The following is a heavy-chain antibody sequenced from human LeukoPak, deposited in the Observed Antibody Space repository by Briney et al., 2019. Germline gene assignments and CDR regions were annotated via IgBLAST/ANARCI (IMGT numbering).Heavy chain of an antibody. CDR3: ARAEYSSSWFSYPGWFDP. V-gene: IGHV1-18*01. CDR2: ISAYNGNT. J-gene: IGHJ5*02. D-gene: IGHD6-13*01. Sequence: ASVKVSCKASGYTFTSYGISWVRQAPGQGLEWMGWISAYNGNTNYAQKLQGRVTMTTDTSTSTAYMELRSLRSDDTAVYYCARAEYSSSWFSYPGWFDPWGQGTLVTVSS. CDR1: GYTFTSYG.